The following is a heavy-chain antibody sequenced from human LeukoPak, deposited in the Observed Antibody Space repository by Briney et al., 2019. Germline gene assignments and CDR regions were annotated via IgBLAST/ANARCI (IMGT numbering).Heavy chain of an antibody. D-gene: IGHD6-19*01. CDR1: GFTFSSYW. J-gene: IGHJ4*02. V-gene: IGHV3-7*01. CDR3: ARDPQVLSSGWYETGDY. Sequence: PGGSLRLSCAASGFTFSSYWMSWVRQAPGKGLEWVANIKQDGSEKYYVDSVKGRFTISRDNAKNSLYLQMNSLRAEDTAVYYCARDPQVLSSGWYETGDYWGQGTLVTVSS. CDR2: IKQDGSEK.